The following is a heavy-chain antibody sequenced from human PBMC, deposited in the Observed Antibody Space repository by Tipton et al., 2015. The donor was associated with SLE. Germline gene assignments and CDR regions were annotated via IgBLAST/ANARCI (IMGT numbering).Heavy chain of an antibody. CDR1: GGSISSYY. CDR3: AREQEQPGAFDI. V-gene: IGHV4-59*01. J-gene: IGHJ3*02. Sequence: TLSLTCTVSGGSISSYYWSWIRQPPGKGLEWIGYIYYSGSTNYNPSLKSRVTISVDTSKNQFSLKLSSVTAADTAVYYCAREQEQPGAFDIWGQGTMVTVSS. CDR2: IYYSGST. D-gene: IGHD6-13*01.